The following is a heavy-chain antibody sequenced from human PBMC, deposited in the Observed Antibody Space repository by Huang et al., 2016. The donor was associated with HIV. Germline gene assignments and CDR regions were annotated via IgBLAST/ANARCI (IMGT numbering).Heavy chain of an antibody. CDR2: IKNSGPT. Sequence: VQLQQWGASLLKPSETLSLTCAVSGGTFPGYFWGWVRRAPGKGLEWIAEIKNSGPTSYNPARNSRVSMSVDVSNNQFSLSLKSVTAADTAVYFCVRCPGYYFEPSRYFDAFDIWGPGTMVTVS. V-gene: IGHV4-34*02. CDR3: VRCPGYYFEPSRYFDAFDI. CDR1: GGTFPGYF. D-gene: IGHD3-22*01. J-gene: IGHJ3*02.